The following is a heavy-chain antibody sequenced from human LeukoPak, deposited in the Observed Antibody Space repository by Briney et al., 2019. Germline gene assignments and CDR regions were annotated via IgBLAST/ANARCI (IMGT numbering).Heavy chain of an antibody. CDR3: ARLIGDIAVSGTSWFDP. V-gene: IGHV4-59*11. J-gene: IGHJ5*02. CDR2: IYYSGRT. D-gene: IGHD6-19*01. Sequence: PSETLSLTCTVSGGSISIHYWSWIRHAPGEGLEGIGYIYYSGRTNFNPSLKSRVTISVDTSKNQFSLKLSSVTAADTAMYYCARLIGDIAVSGTSWFDPWGQGTLVTVSS. CDR1: GGSISIHY.